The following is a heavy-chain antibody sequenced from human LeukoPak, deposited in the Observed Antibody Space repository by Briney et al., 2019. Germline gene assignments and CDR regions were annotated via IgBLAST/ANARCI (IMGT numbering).Heavy chain of an antibody. CDR3: ALYYYDSSGYSIPFDY. CDR2: INHSGST. D-gene: IGHD3-22*01. V-gene: IGHV4-34*01. CDR1: GGSFSGYY. Sequence: SETLSLTCAVYGGSFSGYYWSWIRQPPGKGLEWIGEINHSGSTNYNPSLKSRVTISVDTPKNQFSLKLSSVTAADTAVYYCALYYYDSSGYSIPFDYWGQGTLVTVSS. J-gene: IGHJ4*02.